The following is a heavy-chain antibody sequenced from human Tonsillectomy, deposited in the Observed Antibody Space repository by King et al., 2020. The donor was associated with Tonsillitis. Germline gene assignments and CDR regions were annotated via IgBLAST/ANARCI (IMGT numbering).Heavy chain of an antibody. CDR2: IIPMFDTT. J-gene: IGHJ6*02. CDR3: ARVGEGGPSSYYGMDV. Sequence: VQLVQSGAEVKKPGSSVKVSCKASGDTFSNYAISWVRQAPGQGLEWMGVIIPMFDTTNYAQQLKGRVTITADESRRTAYLELSSLRSEDTGVYYCARVGEGGPSSYYGMDVWGQGTTVTVSS. CDR1: GDTFSNYA. V-gene: IGHV1-69*01. D-gene: IGHD3-16*01.